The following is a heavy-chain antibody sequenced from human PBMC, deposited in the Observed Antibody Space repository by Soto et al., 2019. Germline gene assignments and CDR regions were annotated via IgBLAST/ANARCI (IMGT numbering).Heavy chain of an antibody. V-gene: IGHV3-7*01. D-gene: IGHD6-19*01. J-gene: IGHJ4*02. CDR1: GFTFSSYL. CDR2: IKQDGSEK. CDR3: ARSVEGHFDY. Sequence: PGGSLRLSCAASGFTFSSYLMSWVRQAPGKGLEWVANIKQDGSEKYYVDSVKGRFTISRDNAKNLVYLQMTSLRDEDTAVYYCARSVEGHFDYWGQGALVTVSS.